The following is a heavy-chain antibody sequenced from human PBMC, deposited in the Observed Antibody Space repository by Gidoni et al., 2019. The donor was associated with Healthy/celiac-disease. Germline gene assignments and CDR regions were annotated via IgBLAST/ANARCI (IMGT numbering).Heavy chain of an antibody. Sequence: QVQLVESGGGVVQPGRSLRRSCAASGFTFSSYGMHWVRQAPGKGLEWVAVIWYDGSNKYYADSVKGRFTISRDNSKNTLYLQMNSLRAEDTAVYYCAREGRPYYDFWSGYYSLDYWGQGTLVTVSS. CDR1: GFTFSSYG. J-gene: IGHJ4*02. CDR3: AREGRPYYDFWSGYYSLDY. V-gene: IGHV3-33*01. D-gene: IGHD3-3*01. CDR2: IWYDGSNK.